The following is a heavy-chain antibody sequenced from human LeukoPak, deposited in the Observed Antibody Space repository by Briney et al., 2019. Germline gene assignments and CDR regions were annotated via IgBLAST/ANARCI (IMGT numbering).Heavy chain of an antibody. D-gene: IGHD5-18*01. J-gene: IGHJ6*02. V-gene: IGHV3-30-3*01. Sequence: PGRSLRLSCAASGFTFSSYAMHWVRQAPGKGLEWVAVISYDGSNKYYADSVKGRFTISRDNSKNTLYLQMNSLRAEDTAVYYCARDAARGYSYGYYYYYGMDVWGQGTTVTVSS. CDR2: ISYDGSNK. CDR1: GFTFSSYA. CDR3: ARDAARGYSYGYYYYYGMDV.